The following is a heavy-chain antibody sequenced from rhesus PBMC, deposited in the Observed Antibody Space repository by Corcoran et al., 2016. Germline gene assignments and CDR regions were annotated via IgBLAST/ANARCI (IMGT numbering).Heavy chain of an antibody. CDR3: AIDIAGFDY. D-gene: IGHD1-1-1*01. V-gene: IGHV4-73*01. Sequence: QVQLQQWGEGLVKPSETLSLTCAVYGGSISGYYYWSWFSQPPGKGLEWIGYIYGNSASTNDNPSLKNRVTISKDTSKNQFSLKLSSVTAADTAVYYCAIDIAGFDYWGQGVLVTVSS. CDR2: IYGNSAST. J-gene: IGHJ4*01. CDR1: GGSISGYYY.